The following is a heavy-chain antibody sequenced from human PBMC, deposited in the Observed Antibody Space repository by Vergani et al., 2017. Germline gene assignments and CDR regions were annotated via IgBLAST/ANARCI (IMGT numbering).Heavy chain of an antibody. D-gene: IGHD4-17*01. CDR2: ISYDGSNK. J-gene: IGHJ4*02. CDR1: GFTFSSYA. V-gene: IGHV3-30-3*01. Sequence: QVQLVESGGGVVQPGRSLRLSCAASGFTFSSYAMHWVRQAPGKGLEWVAVISYDGSNKYYADSVKGRFTISRDNSKNTLYLQMNSLRAEDTAVYYCAGDLYGDGDYWGQGTLVTVSS. CDR3: AGDLYGDGDY.